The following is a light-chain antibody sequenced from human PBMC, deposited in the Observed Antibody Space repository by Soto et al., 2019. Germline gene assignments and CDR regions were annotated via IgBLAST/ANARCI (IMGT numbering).Light chain of an antibody. Sequence: DIPLTQSPSFLSASVGDRVTITYRASQGISSYLAWYQQKPGKAPKFLIYAASTLQSGVPSRFSGSGSGTEFTLTISSLQPEDFATYYCQGLNDYPITFGQGTRLEIK. J-gene: IGKJ5*01. CDR1: QGISSY. CDR2: AAS. CDR3: QGLNDYPIT. V-gene: IGKV1-9*01.